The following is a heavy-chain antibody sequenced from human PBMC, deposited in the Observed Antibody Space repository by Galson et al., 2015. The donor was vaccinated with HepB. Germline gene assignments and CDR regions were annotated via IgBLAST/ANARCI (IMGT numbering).Heavy chain of an antibody. CDR3: ARGGYGDYVAKYYYYYMDV. D-gene: IGHD4-17*01. CDR1: GYTFTSYD. CDR2: MNPNSGNT. V-gene: IGHV1-8*01. Sequence: SVKVSCKASGYTFTSYDINWVRQATGQGLEWMGWMNPNSGNTGYAQKFQGRVTMTRNTSISTAYMELSSLRSEDTAVYYCARGGYGDYVAKYYYYYMDVWGKGTTVTVSS. J-gene: IGHJ6*03.